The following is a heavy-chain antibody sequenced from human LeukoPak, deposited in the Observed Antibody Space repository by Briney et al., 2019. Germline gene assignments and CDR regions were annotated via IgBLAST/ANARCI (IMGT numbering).Heavy chain of an antibody. J-gene: IGHJ4*02. CDR3: ARGPDYGDRLDYFDY. Sequence: GGSLRLSCAASGFTLSRLWMGGVRQAPGKGLEGWANIKQDGSQYYVDSVKGRFIISRDNAKNSLSLQMNSLRVEDTAVYYCARGPDYGDRLDYFDYWGRGTLVTVSS. V-gene: IGHV3-7*01. CDR2: IKQDGSQ. CDR1: GFTLSRLW. D-gene: IGHD4-17*01.